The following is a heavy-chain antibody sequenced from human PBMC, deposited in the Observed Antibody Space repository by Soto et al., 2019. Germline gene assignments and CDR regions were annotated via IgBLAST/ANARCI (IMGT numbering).Heavy chain of an antibody. CDR1: GCSFTNFA. V-gene: IGHV3-23*01. CDR2: IGASGDIT. J-gene: IGHJ4*02. Sequence: GGSLRLSCAASGCSFTNFAMSRVRQSPGQGMVWVAGIGASGDITWSADSVKGRLSFSSDHSRNTLYLQLNNHRFEVTAVHYFAEDDFTARGHDYFDYWDPGTRSTVSS. CDR3: AEDDFTARGHDYFDY. D-gene: IGHD2-15*01.